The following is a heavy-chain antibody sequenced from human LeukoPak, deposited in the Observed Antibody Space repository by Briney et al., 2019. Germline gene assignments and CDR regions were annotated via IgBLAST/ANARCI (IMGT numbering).Heavy chain of an antibody. CDR1: GGSISSYY. CDR3: ARDRVVGATFLMFHFSFDI. D-gene: IGHD1-26*01. J-gene: IGHJ3*02. V-gene: IGHV4-4*07. Sequence: SETLSLTCTVSGGSISSYYWSWIRQPAGKGLEWIGRIYTSGSTNYNPSLKSRVTMSVDTSKNQFSLKLSSVTAADTAVYYCARDRVVGATFLMFHFSFDIWGQGTMVTVSS. CDR2: IYTSGST.